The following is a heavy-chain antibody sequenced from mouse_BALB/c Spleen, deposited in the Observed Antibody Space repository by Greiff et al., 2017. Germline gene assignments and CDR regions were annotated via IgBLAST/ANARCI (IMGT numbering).Heavy chain of an antibody. CDR3: ARRRIFPYGNYPYYAMDD. CDR1: GYSFTDYN. V-gene: IGHV1S135*01. CDR2: IDPYNGGT. D-gene: IGHD2-1*01. J-gene: IGHJ4*01. Sequence: VQLQQSGPELVKPGASVKVSCKASGYSFTDYNMYWVKQSHGKSLEWIGYIDPYNGGTSYNQKFEGKATLTVDKSSSTAFMHLNSLTSEDSAVYYCARRRIFPYGNYPYYAMDDWGQGTSVTVSS.